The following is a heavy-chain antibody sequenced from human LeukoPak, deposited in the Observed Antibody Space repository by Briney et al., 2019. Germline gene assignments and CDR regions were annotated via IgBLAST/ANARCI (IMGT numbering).Heavy chain of an antibody. D-gene: IGHD3-10*01. CDR2: INHSGST. V-gene: IGHV4-34*01. CDR1: GGSFSGYY. Sequence: PSETLSLTCAVYGGSFSGYYWSWIRQPPGKGLEWIGEINHSGSTNYNPSLKSRVTISVDTSKNQFSLKLSSVTAADTAVYYCARLAVRGPMDVWGKGTTVTISS. J-gene: IGHJ6*03. CDR3: ARLAVRGPMDV.